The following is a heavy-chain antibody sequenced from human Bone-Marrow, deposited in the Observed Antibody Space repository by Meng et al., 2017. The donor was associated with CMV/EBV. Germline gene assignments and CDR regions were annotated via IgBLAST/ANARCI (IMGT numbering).Heavy chain of an antibody. CDR1: GFTFSSYG. D-gene: IGHD2-15*01. J-gene: IGHJ5*02. Sequence: GESLKISCAASGFTFSSYGMHWVRQAPGKGLEWVAFIRYDGSNKYYADSVKGRFTISRDNSKNTLYLQMNSLRAEDTAVYYCAKDIVVVVAATGPFAPWGQGPLVTVSS. CDR2: IRYDGSNK. V-gene: IGHV3-30*02. CDR3: AKDIVVVVAATGPFAP.